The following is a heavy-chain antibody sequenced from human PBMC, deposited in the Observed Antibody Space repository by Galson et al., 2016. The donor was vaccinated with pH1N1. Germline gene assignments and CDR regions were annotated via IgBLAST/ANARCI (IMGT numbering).Heavy chain of an antibody. CDR3: ARGRVVPAAIGLGFNDY. CDR1: GGSISSGGYY. Sequence: TLSLTCTVSGGSISSGGYYWSWIRQHPGKGLEWIGYIYYSGSTYYNPSLKSRVTISVDTSKNQFSLKLSSVTAAGTAVYYCARGRVVPAAIGLGFNDYWGLGTLVTVSS. CDR2: IYYSGST. V-gene: IGHV4-31*03. J-gene: IGHJ4*02. D-gene: IGHD2-2*01.